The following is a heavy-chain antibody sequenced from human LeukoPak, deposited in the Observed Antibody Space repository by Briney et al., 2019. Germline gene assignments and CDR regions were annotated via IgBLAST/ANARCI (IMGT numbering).Heavy chain of an antibody. Sequence: SETLSLTCSVSGGSISSSNYYWGWIRQPPGKGLEWIGCIYYSGSTYYNPSLKSRVTISVDTSKNQFSLKLSSVTAADTAVYYCARGWGYSYGGGWFDPWGQGTLVTVSS. D-gene: IGHD5-18*01. V-gene: IGHV4-39*07. CDR1: GGSISSSNYY. CDR2: IYYSGST. CDR3: ARGWGYSYGGGWFDP. J-gene: IGHJ5*02.